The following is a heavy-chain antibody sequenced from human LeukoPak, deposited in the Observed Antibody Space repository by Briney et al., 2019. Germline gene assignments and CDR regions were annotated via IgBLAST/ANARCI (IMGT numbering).Heavy chain of an antibody. Sequence: GGSLRLSCAASGFTFDDYAMHWVRQASGKGLEWVGRIRSTANGYATAYAASVKGRFTISRDDSKNTAYLQMDSLKTEDTAVYYCTGNYYGSGSYADFDYWGQGTLVTVS. CDR2: IRSTANGYAT. D-gene: IGHD3-10*01. CDR3: TGNYYGSGSYADFDY. CDR1: GFTFDDYA. V-gene: IGHV3-73*01. J-gene: IGHJ4*02.